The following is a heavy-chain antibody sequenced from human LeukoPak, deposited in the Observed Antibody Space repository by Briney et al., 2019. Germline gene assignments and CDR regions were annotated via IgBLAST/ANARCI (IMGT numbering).Heavy chain of an antibody. Sequence: SVKVSCKASGGTFISYAISWVRQAPGQGLEWMGGIIPIFGTANYAQKFQGRVTITADESTSTAYMELSGLRSEDTAVYYCARDDGAYCGGDCYSGDYWGQGTLVTVSS. D-gene: IGHD2-21*01. CDR2: IIPIFGTA. V-gene: IGHV1-69*13. CDR1: GGTFISYA. CDR3: ARDDGAYCGGDCYSGDY. J-gene: IGHJ4*02.